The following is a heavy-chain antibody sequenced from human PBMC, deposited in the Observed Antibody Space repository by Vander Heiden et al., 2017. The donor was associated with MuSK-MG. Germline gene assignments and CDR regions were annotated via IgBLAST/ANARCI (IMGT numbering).Heavy chain of an antibody. V-gene: IGHV3-66*02. CDR1: GFTVSSNY. CDR3: ASTTGIAVAAAAYFDY. CDR2: IYSGGST. Sequence: EVQLVESGGGLVQPGGSLRLSCAASGFTVSSNYMSWVRQAPGKGLEWVSVIYSGGSTYYADSVKGRFTISRDNSKNTLYLQMNSLRAEDTAVYYCASTTGIAVAAAAYFDYWGQGTLVTVSS. D-gene: IGHD6-19*01. J-gene: IGHJ4*02.